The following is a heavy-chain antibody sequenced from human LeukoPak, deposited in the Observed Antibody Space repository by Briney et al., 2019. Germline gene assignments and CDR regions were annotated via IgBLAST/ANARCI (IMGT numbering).Heavy chain of an antibody. CDR3: ARADATIFGGINWLDP. V-gene: IGHV1-18*01. Sequence: ASVKVSCKASGYTFTSYGISWVRQAPGQGLEWMGWISAYNGNTNYAQKLQGRVTMTTDTSTSTAYMELRSLRSDDTAVYYCARADATIFGGINWLDPWGQGTLVTVSS. J-gene: IGHJ5*02. D-gene: IGHD3-3*01. CDR1: GYTFTSYG. CDR2: ISAYNGNT.